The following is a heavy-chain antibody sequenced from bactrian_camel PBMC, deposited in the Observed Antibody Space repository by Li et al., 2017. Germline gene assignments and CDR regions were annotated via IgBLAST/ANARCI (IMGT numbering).Heavy chain of an antibody. J-gene: IGHJ6*01. V-gene: IGHV3S53*01. D-gene: IGHD2*01. CDR1: GYIFISSCG. Sequence: HVQLVESGGGSVQAGGSLKLSCAASGYIFISSCGMAWYRQAPGKERELVSANHRDGTTTYADSVKGRFTISKDNAKNTLHLRMTTLKPEDTAMYYCAARTRGGTWCGLLTSMYFSWGQGTQVTVS. CDR2: NHRDGTT. CDR3: AARTRGGTWCGLLTSMYFS.